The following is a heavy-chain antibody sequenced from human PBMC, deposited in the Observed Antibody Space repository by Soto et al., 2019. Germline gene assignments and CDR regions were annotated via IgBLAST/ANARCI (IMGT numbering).Heavy chain of an antibody. CDR1: GFTFSNYA. J-gene: IGHJ4*02. CDR3: AKQVRDGTSSPYYFDY. CDR2: ISSAGNT. Sequence: GGSLRLSCAASGFTFSNYALSWVRQARGKGLEWVSAISSAGNTYYSDSVKGRFTISRDNSKNTLSLQMDSLRAEDTAVYYCAKQVRDGTSSPYYFDYWGRGTLVTVSS. D-gene: IGHD6-6*01. V-gene: IGHV3-23*01.